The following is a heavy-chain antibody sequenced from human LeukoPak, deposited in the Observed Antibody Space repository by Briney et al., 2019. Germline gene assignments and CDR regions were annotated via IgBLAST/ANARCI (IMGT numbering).Heavy chain of an antibody. CDR1: GGTFSSYT. D-gene: IGHD3-3*01. V-gene: IGHV1-69*02. CDR2: IIPILGIA. J-gene: IGHJ3*02. CDR3: ASLITIFGVVIQDAFDI. Sequence: ASVKVSCKASGGTFSSYTISWVRQAPGQGLEWMGRIIPILGIANYAQKFQGRVTITADKSTSTAYMELSSLRSEDTAVYYCASLITIFGVVIQDAFDIWGQGTMITVSS.